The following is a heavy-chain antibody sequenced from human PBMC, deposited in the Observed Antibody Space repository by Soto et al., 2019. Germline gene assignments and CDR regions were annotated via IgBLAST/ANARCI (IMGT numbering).Heavy chain of an antibody. CDR2: ISGSGGTT. CDR3: ARAGGSGTHPAFDI. V-gene: IGHV3-23*01. J-gene: IGHJ3*02. Sequence: GGSLRLSCAASGFTFSNYAMNWVRQAPGKGLEWVSAISGSGGTTYYADSVKGRFTMSRDNSKNTLYLQMSSLRADDTAVYYCARAGGSGTHPAFDIWGQGTMVTVSS. CDR1: GFTFSNYA. D-gene: IGHD3-10*01.